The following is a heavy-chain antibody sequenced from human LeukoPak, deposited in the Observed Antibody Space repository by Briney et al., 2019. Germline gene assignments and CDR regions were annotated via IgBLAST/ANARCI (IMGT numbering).Heavy chain of an antibody. CDR3: ARDLPDDYAFDC. D-gene: IGHD4-17*01. V-gene: IGHV3-23*01. J-gene: IGHJ4*02. CDR1: GFTFSSYG. Sequence: GGSLGLSCAASGFTFSSYGMSWVRQAPGKGLEWVSAISGSGGSTYYADSVKGRFTISRDNSKNTLYLQMNSLRAEDTAVYYCARDLPDDYAFDCWGQGALVTVSS. CDR2: ISGSGGST.